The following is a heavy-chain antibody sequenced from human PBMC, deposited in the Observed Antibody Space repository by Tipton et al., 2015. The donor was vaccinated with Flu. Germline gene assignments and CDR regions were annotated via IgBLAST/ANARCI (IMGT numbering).Heavy chain of an antibody. V-gene: IGHV4-59*08. Sequence: TLSLTCTVSGGSISSYYWSWIRQPPGKGLEWIGYIYYSGSTNYNPSLKSRVTISVDTSKNQFSLKLSSVTAADTALYYCAGNNYYDSSGYYYSLDYWGQGTLVTVSS. D-gene: IGHD3-22*01. CDR1: GGSISSYY. J-gene: IGHJ4*02. CDR2: IYYSGST. CDR3: AGNNYYDSSGYYYSLDY.